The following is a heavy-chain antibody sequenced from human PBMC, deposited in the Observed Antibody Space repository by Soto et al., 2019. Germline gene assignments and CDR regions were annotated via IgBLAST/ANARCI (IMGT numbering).Heavy chain of an antibody. J-gene: IGHJ5*02. CDR3: ASAGSGSSFDP. V-gene: IGHV4-59*08. D-gene: IGHD3-10*01. CDR2: IYYSGST. Sequence: ETLSLTCTVSGGSIRSYYWSWIRQPPGKGLEWIGYIYYSGSTNYNPSLKSRVTISVDTSKNQFSLKLSSVTAADTAVYYCASAGSGSSFDPWGQGTLVTVSS. CDR1: GGSIRSYY.